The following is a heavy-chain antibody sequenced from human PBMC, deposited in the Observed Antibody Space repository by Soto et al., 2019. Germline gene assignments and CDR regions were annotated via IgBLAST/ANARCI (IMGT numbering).Heavy chain of an antibody. D-gene: IGHD2-15*01. V-gene: IGHV3-74*01. CDR2: INREGGST. CDR3: TRSLRCSEGNCYAIGAFDF. Sequence: VQLVESGGGLVHPGGSLRLSCAASGFTFSNYWMHWVRQAPGKGLVWVSRINREGGSTAYADSVKARFTISRDNAENTLFLQLNSLRAEDMAVDYCTRSLRCSEGNCYAIGAFDFWGQGTMVTVSS. CDR1: GFTFSNYW. J-gene: IGHJ3*01.